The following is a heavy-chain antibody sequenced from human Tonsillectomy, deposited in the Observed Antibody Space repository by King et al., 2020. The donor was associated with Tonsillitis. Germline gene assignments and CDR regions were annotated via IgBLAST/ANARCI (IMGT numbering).Heavy chain of an antibody. J-gene: IGHJ3*02. Sequence: VQLVESGAEVKKPGASVKVSCKASGYTFTGYHMHWVRQARGQGLEWMGWISPNSGGTNYAQRFQGRVTMTRDTSITTAYMELSGLRSDDTAVYYCAKIGTAYGAFDIWGQGTMVTVSS. D-gene: IGHD3-10*01. CDR2: ISPNSGGT. CDR1: GYTFTGYH. V-gene: IGHV1-2*02. CDR3: AKIGTAYGAFDI.